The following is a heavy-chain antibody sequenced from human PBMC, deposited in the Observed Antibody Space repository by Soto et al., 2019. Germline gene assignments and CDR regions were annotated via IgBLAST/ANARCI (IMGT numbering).Heavy chain of an antibody. D-gene: IGHD2-8*02. CDR2: ISSASTYT. CDR3: ARPRGGYCTGGTCHFEF. J-gene: IGHJ4*01. V-gene: IGHV3-21*06. CDR1: GFILSNYN. Sequence: EVQLVESGGGLFKSGGSLRLSCVASGFILSNYNMNWVRLAPGKGLEWVWSISSASTYTYYADSFKGRFTISRDNAENSLFLQMNSLRAEDTAVYYCARPRGGYCTGGTCHFEFWGHGSLLTVYS.